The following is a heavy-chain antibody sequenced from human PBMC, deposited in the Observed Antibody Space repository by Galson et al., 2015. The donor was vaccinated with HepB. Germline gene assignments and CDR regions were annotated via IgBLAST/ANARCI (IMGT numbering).Heavy chain of an antibody. Sequence: SLRLSCAASGFTFSSYGMHWVRQAPGKGLEWVAVISYDGSNKYYADSVKGRFTISRDNSKNTLYLQMNSPRAEDTAVYYYAKVVVVVANSYFDYWGQGTLVTVSS. CDR2: ISYDGSNK. D-gene: IGHD2-15*01. CDR1: GFTFSSYG. J-gene: IGHJ4*02. V-gene: IGHV3-30*18. CDR3: AKVVVVVANSYFDY.